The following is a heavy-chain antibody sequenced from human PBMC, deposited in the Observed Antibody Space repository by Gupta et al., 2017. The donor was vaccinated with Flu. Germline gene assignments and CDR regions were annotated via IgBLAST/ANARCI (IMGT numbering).Heavy chain of an antibody. CDR1: GFSFSTFG. Sequence: QLQLVESGGGVFQPGKSLRLSCVASGFSFSTFGIHWFHQAPGKGMEWGAVGSHDGGKNNYAESVKSRFTISRDNGKSTLYLEMNSLRSEDTALYYCAKDRVRRSSGYGMDLWGQGTTVTVSS. CDR2: GSHDGGKN. D-gene: IGHD2-2*01. CDR3: AKDRVRRSSGYGMDL. J-gene: IGHJ6*02. V-gene: IGHV3-30*18.